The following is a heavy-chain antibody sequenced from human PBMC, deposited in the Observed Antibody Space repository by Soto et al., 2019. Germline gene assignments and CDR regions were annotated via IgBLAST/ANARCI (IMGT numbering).Heavy chain of an antibody. CDR2: KAYSGYT. D-gene: IGHD3-9*01. Sequence: SETLSLTCTISGGPMSNYYCSWFRQPPGQGLEWIGYKAYSGYTSYNPSLKSRVTISVDTSKNQFSLKLSSVTAADTAVYYCARVAARYFDGLPPDNWFDPWGQGTLVTVSS. CDR3: ARVAARYFDGLPPDNWFDP. J-gene: IGHJ5*02. V-gene: IGHV4-59*01. CDR1: GGPMSNYY.